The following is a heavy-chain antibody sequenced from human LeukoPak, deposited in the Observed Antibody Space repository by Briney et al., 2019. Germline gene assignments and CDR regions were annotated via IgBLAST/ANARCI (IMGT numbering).Heavy chain of an antibody. V-gene: IGHV1-69*13. CDR1: GGTFSSYA. Sequence: GASVKVSCKASGGTFSSYAISWVRQAPGQGLEWMGGIIPIFGTANYAQKFQGRVTITADESTSTAYMELSRLRSDDTAVYYCARDPLLWFGELGWFDPWGQGTLVTVSS. D-gene: IGHD3-10*01. CDR3: ARDPLLWFGELGWFDP. J-gene: IGHJ5*02. CDR2: IIPIFGTA.